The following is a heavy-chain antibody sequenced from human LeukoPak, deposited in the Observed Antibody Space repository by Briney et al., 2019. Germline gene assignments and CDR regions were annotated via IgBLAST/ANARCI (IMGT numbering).Heavy chain of an antibody. CDR1: GFTFSNAA. D-gene: IGHD3-22*01. CDR2: ITGSDDRT. CDR3: AKGPQLGSGYHPDY. V-gene: IGHV3-23*01. J-gene: IGHJ4*02. Sequence: GGSLSLSCAASGFTFSNAAMTWVRQAPGKGLEWVSTITGSDDRTYYKDSVKGRLTISRDYSKNTLHLQMNSLRVEDTAIYYCAKGPQLGSGYHPDYWGQGTLVTVSS.